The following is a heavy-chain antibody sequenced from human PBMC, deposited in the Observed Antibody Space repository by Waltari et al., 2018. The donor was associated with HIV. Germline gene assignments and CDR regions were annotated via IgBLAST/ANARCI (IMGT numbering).Heavy chain of an antibody. CDR3: AREALYDSSGYYFDY. CDR2: IKQDESEK. CDR1: EFPFNNYW. J-gene: IGHJ4*02. D-gene: IGHD3-22*01. Sequence: EVQLVESGGGLVQHGGSLRLSCAASEFPFNNYWMTWVRQAPGKGLEWVANIKQDESEKYYVDSVKGRFTISRDNAKNSLFLQMNSLRAEDTAVYYCAREALYDSSGYYFDYWGQGTLVTVSS. V-gene: IGHV3-7*01.